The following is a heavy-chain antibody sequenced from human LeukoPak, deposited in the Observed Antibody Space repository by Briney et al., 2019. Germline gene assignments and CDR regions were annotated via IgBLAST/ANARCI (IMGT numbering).Heavy chain of an antibody. J-gene: IGHJ6*02. V-gene: IGHV4-4*02. CDR3: ARAGSSGSYSDYSYYYGMDV. CDR1: GGSISSSNW. D-gene: IGHD3-10*01. Sequence: SSETLSLTCAVSGGSISSSNWWGWVRQPPGEGLELSGESYYSGSTNYNPPLKTRVSISVDKSKNQFSLKLSSVTAADTAVYYCARAGSSGSYSDYSYYYGMDVWGQGTTVTVSS. CDR2: SYYSGST.